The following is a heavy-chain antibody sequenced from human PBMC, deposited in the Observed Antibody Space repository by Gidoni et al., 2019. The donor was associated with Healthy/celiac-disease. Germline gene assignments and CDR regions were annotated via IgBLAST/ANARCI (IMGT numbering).Heavy chain of an antibody. J-gene: IGHJ6*02. CDR3: AKDSYDVVPARYYYYGMDV. D-gene: IGHD2-2*01. CDR2: SSGSGGST. Sequence: EVQLLESGGGLVQPGGSLRLPCAASGFTFSSYAMSWVRHAPGKGLEWVSASSGSGGSTYYADSVKGRFTISRDNSKNTLYLQMNSLRAEDTAVYYCAKDSYDVVPARYYYYGMDVWGQGTTVTVSS. V-gene: IGHV3-23*01. CDR1: GFTFSSYA.